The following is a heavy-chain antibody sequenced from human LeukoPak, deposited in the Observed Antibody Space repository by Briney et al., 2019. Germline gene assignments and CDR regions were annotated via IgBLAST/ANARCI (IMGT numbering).Heavy chain of an antibody. D-gene: IGHD3-10*01. J-gene: IGHJ4*02. Sequence: SETLSLTCAVYGGSFSGYYWSWIRQPPGKGLEWIGEINQSGSTNYNPSLKSRVTISVDTSKNQFSLKLNSVTAADTAIYYCARLYGSGSYYRHWGPGTLVTVSS. V-gene: IGHV4-34*01. CDR3: ARLYGSGSYYRH. CDR2: INQSGST. CDR1: GGSFSGYY.